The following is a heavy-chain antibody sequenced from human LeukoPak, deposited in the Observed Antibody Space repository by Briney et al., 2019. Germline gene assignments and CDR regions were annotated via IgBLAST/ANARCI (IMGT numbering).Heavy chain of an antibody. CDR1: GGSISSSSYY. J-gene: IGHJ4*02. Sequence: SETLSLTCTVSGGSISSSSYYWGWIRQPPGKGLEWIGSIYYSGSTYYNPSLKSRVTISVDTSKNQFSLKLSSVTAADTAVYYCASTSPGIVVVPAAIDYWGQGTLATVSS. CDR2: IYYSGST. D-gene: IGHD2-2*02. V-gene: IGHV4-39*01. CDR3: ASTSPGIVVVPAAIDY.